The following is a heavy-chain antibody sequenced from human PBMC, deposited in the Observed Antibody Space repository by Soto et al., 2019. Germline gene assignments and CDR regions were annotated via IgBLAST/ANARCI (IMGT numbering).Heavy chain of an antibody. CDR1: GFTFSSYA. D-gene: IGHD5-12*01. CDR2: ISYDGSNK. J-gene: IGHJ4*02. CDR3: ARRPGDGYNSLDY. Sequence: PGGSLRLSCAASGFTFSSYAMHWVRQAPGKGLEWVAVISYDGSNKYYADSVKGRFTISRDNSKNTLYLQMNSLRAEDTAVYYCARRPGDGYNSLDYWGQGTLVTVS. V-gene: IGHV3-30-3*01.